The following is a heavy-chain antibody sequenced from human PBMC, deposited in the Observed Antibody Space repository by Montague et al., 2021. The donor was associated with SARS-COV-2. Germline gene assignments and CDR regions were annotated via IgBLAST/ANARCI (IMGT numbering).Heavy chain of an antibody. Sequence: SETLSLTCAVYGGSLSGYYWSWIRQTPGKGLEWIGEINHSGNTSYNPSLKSRLTISVDTSKNQFSLKLSSVTTADTAVYYCARGADYDFWSGYLRYKWFDPWGQGTPVTVSS. CDR3: ARGADYDFWSGYLRYKWFDP. CDR1: GGSLSGYY. CDR2: INHSGNT. J-gene: IGHJ5*02. V-gene: IGHV4-34*01. D-gene: IGHD3-3*01.